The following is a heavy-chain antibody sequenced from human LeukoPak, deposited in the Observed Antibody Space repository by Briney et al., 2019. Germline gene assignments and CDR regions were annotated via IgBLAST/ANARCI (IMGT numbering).Heavy chain of an antibody. Sequence: SETLSLTCTVSGGSIRSRNYYWDWIRQPPGKGLEWIGNFYDSGSTYYNPSLKSLVTISGDTSKNQFSLKLTSVTAADTAVYYCARHTRPGCSGYENAFDIWGQGTMVTVSS. J-gene: IGHJ3*02. V-gene: IGHV4-39*01. CDR1: GGSIRSRNYY. CDR2: FYDSGST. D-gene: IGHD5-12*01. CDR3: ARHTRPGCSGYENAFDI.